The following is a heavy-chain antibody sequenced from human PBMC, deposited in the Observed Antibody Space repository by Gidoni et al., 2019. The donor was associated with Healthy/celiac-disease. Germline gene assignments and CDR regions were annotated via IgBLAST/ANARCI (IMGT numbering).Heavy chain of an antibody. J-gene: IGHJ2*01. V-gene: IGHV5-10-1*01. D-gene: IGHD1-26*01. Sequence: EVQLVQSGAEVKKPGASLRISCKGSGYSFTSYWISWVRQMPGKGLEWMGRIDPSDSYTNYSPSFQGHVTISADKSISTAYLQWSSLKASDTAMYYCARHVREWGGSYYGGDYWYFDLWGRGTLVTVSS. CDR2: IDPSDSYT. CDR1: GYSFTSYW. CDR3: ARHVREWGGSYYGGDYWYFDL.